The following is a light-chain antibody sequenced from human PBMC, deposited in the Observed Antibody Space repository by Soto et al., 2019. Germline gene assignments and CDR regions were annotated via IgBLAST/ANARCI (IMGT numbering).Light chain of an antibody. Sequence: DIQMTQSPSTLSASVGDRVTITCRASQSISSWLAWYQQKPGKAPNLLIYKASSLESGVPSRFSCSGSGTEFTLTISSLQPDDFAAYYCQQYNSYPLTFGGGTKVELK. CDR3: QQYNSYPLT. V-gene: IGKV1-5*03. CDR1: QSISSW. J-gene: IGKJ4*01. CDR2: KAS.